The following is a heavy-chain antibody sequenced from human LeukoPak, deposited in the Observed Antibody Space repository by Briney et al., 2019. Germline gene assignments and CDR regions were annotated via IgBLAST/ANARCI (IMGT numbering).Heavy chain of an antibody. CDR1: GGSISSGDYY. Sequence: PSQTLSLTCTVSGGSISSGDYYWSWIRQPPGKGLEWIGYIYYSGSTNYNPSLKSRVTISVDTSNNQFSLKLSSVTAADTAVYYCATYYYDSSGRNYWYFDLWGRGTLVTVSS. V-gene: IGHV4-30-4*01. J-gene: IGHJ2*01. D-gene: IGHD3-22*01. CDR3: ATYYYDSSGRNYWYFDL. CDR2: IYYSGST.